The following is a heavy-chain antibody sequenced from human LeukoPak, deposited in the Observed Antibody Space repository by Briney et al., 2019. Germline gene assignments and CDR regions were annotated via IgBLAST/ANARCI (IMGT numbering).Heavy chain of an antibody. CDR2: IYHGGAT. V-gene: IGHV4-4*02. D-gene: IGHD4-17*01. CDR1: GASITSNHW. Sequence: PSETLSLTCAVSGASITSNHWWSWARQAPGEGLEWFGEIYHGGATTYNPSLKSRVTMSVDKSKNEFSLSLRSVTAADTAVYYCATYLYGDYGYYYFDYWGPGTLVTVSS. J-gene: IGHJ4*02. CDR3: ATYLYGDYGYYYFDY.